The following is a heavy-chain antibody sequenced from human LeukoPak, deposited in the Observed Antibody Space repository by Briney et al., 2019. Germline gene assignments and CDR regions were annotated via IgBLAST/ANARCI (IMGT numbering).Heavy chain of an antibody. CDR2: IYYSGST. V-gene: IGHV4-39*07. CDR1: GGSISSSSYY. J-gene: IGHJ3*02. Sequence: PSETLSLTCTVSGGSISSSSYYWGWIRQPPGKGLEWIGSIYYSGSTYYNPSLKSRVTISVDTSKNQFSLKLSSVTAADTAVYYCARSGGQQLVLSDAFDIWGQGTMVTVSS. CDR3: ARSGGQQLVLSDAFDI. D-gene: IGHD6-13*01.